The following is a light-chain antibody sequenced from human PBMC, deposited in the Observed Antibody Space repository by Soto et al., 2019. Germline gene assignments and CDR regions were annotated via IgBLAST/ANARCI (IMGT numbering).Light chain of an antibody. CDR3: HQYGSSQIT. CDR1: QSVSSSY. V-gene: IGKV3-20*01. Sequence: EIVLTQSPGTLSLSPGERATLSCRASQSVSSSYLAWYQQKPGQAPRLLIYGASSRATGIPDRFSGSGSGTDFTLTISRLEPEDFAVYYCHQYGSSQITFGPRTRLEI. J-gene: IGKJ5*01. CDR2: GAS.